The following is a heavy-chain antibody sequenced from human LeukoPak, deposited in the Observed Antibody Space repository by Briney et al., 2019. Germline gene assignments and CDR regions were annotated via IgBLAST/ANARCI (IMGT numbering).Heavy chain of an antibody. CDR2: IYYSGST. CDR3: ARGQWELPKLDY. Sequence: SETLSLTCTVSGGSISSYYWSWIRQPPGKGLEWIGYIYYSGSTNYNPSLKSRVTISVDTSKNQFSLKLSSVTAADTAVYYCARGQWELPKLDYWGQGTLVTVSS. J-gene: IGHJ4*02. D-gene: IGHD1-26*01. V-gene: IGHV4-59*08. CDR1: GGSISSYY.